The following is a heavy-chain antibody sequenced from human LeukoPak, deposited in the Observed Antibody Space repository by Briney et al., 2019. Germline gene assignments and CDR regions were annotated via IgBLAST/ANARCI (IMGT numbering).Heavy chain of an antibody. CDR3: AREGFGELLEGNYYYGMDV. V-gene: IGHV1-8*01. CDR1: GYTFTSYD. Sequence: ASVKVSCKASGYTFTSYDINWVRQATGQGLEWMGWMNPNSGNTGYAQKFQGRVTMTRNTSISTAYMELSSLRSEDTAVYYCAREGFGELLEGNYYYGMDVWGQGTTVTVSS. CDR2: MNPNSGNT. J-gene: IGHJ6*02. D-gene: IGHD3-10*01.